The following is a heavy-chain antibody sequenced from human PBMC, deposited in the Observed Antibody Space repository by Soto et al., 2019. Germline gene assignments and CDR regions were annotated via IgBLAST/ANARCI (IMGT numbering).Heavy chain of an antibody. CDR3: ARVRQDIVLMVYAPGGDDAFDI. CDR2: IIPIIGTA. Sequence: SVKVSCKASGGAFSSYAISWVRQAPGQGLEWMGGIIPIIGTANYAQKFQGRVTITADESTSTAYMELSSLRSEDTAVYYCARVRQDIVLMVYAPGGDDAFDIWGQGTMVTVSS. CDR1: GGAFSSYA. J-gene: IGHJ3*02. V-gene: IGHV1-69*13. D-gene: IGHD2-8*01.